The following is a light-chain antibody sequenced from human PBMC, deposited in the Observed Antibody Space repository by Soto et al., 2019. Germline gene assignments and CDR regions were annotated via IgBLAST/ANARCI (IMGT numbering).Light chain of an antibody. V-gene: IGKV1-39*01. CDR1: QSISTY. CDR3: QHGYSTPLT. CDR2: AAS. Sequence: DIQMTQSPSTLSASVGDRVTITCRASQSISTYLHWYQQKPGKAPNLLIYAASTLQGGVPSRFSGSGSGTDFTLTISSLQPEDFATYFCQHGYSTPLTFGGGTKVDIK. J-gene: IGKJ4*01.